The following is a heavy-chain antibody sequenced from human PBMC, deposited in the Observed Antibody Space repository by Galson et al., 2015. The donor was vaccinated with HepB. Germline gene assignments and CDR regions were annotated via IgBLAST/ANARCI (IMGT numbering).Heavy chain of an antibody. V-gene: IGHV3-23*01. CDR1: GFTFSSHA. CDR2: IASTDGST. Sequence: SLRLSCAASGFTFSSHALSWVRQAPGKGLEWVSGIASTDGSTYYADPVKGRFTIARDNSKNTLFLQMNSLRAEDTAIYYCAKAQAYSSGYLDYWGQGTLVTVSS. CDR3: AKAQAYSSGYLDY. J-gene: IGHJ4*02. D-gene: IGHD3-22*01.